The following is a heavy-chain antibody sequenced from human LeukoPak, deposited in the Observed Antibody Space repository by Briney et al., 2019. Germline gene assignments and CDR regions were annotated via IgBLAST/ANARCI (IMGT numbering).Heavy chain of an antibody. CDR1: GFIFGDHA. CDR2: IRSKAYGGTT. Sequence: GGSLRLSCTASGFIFGDHAMSWVRQAPGKGLEWVGFIRSKAYGGTTEYAASVKGRFTISRDESEGIAYLQMNSLRIEDTAVYYCARGPIHLWLHNGMDVWGQGTTVIVFS. V-gene: IGHV3-49*04. CDR3: ARGPIHLWLHNGMDV. D-gene: IGHD5-18*01. J-gene: IGHJ6*02.